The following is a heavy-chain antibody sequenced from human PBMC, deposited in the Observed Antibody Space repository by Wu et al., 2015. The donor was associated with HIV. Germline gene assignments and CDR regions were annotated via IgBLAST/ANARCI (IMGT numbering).Heavy chain of an antibody. CDR2: MNADSGIT. V-gene: IGHV1-8*02. J-gene: IGHJ4*02. CDR1: GYTFTNYD. Sequence: QVQLVQSGAEVKKPGASVKVSCKASGYTFTNYDVNWVRQSTTQGLEWLGWMNADSGITGYARKFQGRVTMTRNTSISTAYMELSSLRSEDTVVYYCARGTPYTAMDDYWGQGTLVTVSS. CDR3: ARGTPYTAMDDY. D-gene: IGHD5-18*01.